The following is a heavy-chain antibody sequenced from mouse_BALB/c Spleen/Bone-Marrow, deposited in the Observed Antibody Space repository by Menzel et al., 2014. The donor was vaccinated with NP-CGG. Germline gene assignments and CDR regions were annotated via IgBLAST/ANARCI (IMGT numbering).Heavy chain of an antibody. V-gene: IGHV1-69*02. CDR3: ARSRGYYDYWYFDV. CDR2: IDPSDSYT. D-gene: IGHD2-4*01. Sequence: VQLQQSGAELVKPGASVKLSCKASGYTFTSYWMHWVKQRPRQGLEWIGEIDPSDSYTNYNQKFKGKATLTVDKSSSTAYMQLSSLTSEDSAVYYCARSRGYYDYWYFDVWGAGTTVTVSS. J-gene: IGHJ1*01. CDR1: GYTFTSYW.